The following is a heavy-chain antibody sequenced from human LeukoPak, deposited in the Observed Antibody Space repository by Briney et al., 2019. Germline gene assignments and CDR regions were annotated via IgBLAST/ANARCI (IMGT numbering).Heavy chain of an antibody. CDR3: ATTVTTRDAFDI. D-gene: IGHD4-17*01. V-gene: IGHV1-2*04. CDR2: INPNSGGT. J-gene: IGHJ3*02. Sequence: ASVKVSCKASGGTFSSYAISWVRQAPGQGLEWMGWINPNSGGTNYAQKFQGWVTMTRDTSISTAYMELSRLRSDDTAVYYCATTVTTRDAFDIWGQGTMVTVSS. CDR1: GGTFSSYA.